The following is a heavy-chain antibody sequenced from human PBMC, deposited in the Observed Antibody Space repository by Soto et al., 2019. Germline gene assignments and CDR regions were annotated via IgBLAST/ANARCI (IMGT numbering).Heavy chain of an antibody. D-gene: IGHD5-12*01. CDR2: IIPILGIA. J-gene: IGHJ4*02. CDR1: GGTFSSYT. V-gene: IGHV1-69*02. Sequence: QVQLVQSGAEVKKPGSSVKVSCKASGGTFSSYTISWVRQAPGQGLEWMGRIIPILGIANYAQKFQGRVTITADKSTSTAYMELSSLRSEDTAVYYCASGYDRGSFDYWGQGTLVTASS. CDR3: ASGYDRGSFDY.